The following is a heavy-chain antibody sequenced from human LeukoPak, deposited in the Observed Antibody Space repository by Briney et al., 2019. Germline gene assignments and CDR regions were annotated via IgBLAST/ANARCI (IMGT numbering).Heavy chain of an antibody. D-gene: IGHD6-25*01. CDR2: ISSSSSYI. J-gene: IGHJ4*02. CDR1: GFTFSSYS. CDR3: ARVDDYSSGELDY. V-gene: IGHV3-21*01. Sequence: GGSLRLSCAASGFTFSSYSMNWVRQAPGKGLEWVSSISSSSSYIYYADSVKGRFTISRDNAKNSLYLQMNSLRAEDTAVYYCARVDDYSSGELDYWGQGTLVTVSS.